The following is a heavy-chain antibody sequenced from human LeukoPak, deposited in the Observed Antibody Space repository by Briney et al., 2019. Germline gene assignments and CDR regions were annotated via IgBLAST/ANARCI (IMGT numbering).Heavy chain of an antibody. CDR2: IYYSGST. CDR3: ARAVRDGYNTPLNFDY. CDR1: GGSISSYC. Sequence: PSETLSLTCTVSGGSISSYCWSWIRQPPGKGLEWIGYIYYSGSTNYNPSLKSRVTISVDTSKNQFSLKLSSVTAADTAVYYCARAVRDGYNTPLNFDYWGQGTLVTVSS. V-gene: IGHV4-59*01. J-gene: IGHJ4*02. D-gene: IGHD5-24*01.